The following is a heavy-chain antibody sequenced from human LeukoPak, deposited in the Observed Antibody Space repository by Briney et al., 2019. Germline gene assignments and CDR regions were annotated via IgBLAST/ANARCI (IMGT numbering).Heavy chain of an antibody. J-gene: IGHJ4*02. V-gene: IGHV5-51*01. CDR2: IYPGDSDT. CDR3: ARAPTSVSNPYYFDY. D-gene: IGHD4-11*01. CDR1: GYRLSNYW. Sequence: PGESLKISCKASGYRLSNYWIGWVRQMPGKGLEWMGIIYPGDSDTRYSPSFQGQVTISADKSITTGYLQWSSLKASDTAMYYCARAPTSVSNPYYFDYWGQGALVTVSS.